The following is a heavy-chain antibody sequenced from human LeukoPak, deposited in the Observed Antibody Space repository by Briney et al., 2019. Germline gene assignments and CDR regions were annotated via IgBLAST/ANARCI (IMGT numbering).Heavy chain of an antibody. D-gene: IGHD1-7*01. CDR2: INPGDSAA. J-gene: IGHJ5*02. CDR1: GYSFTSRW. V-gene: IGHV5-51*01. CDR3: GRVAAPYMWDYVWLDL. Sequence: GESLKISCQASGYSFTSRWIGWVRQVPGKGLEWMGMINPGDSAARYSPSFRGQVTMSVDKSINTAHLQWSSLKASDSAIYYCGRVAAPYMWDYVWLDLWGQGTLVTVSS.